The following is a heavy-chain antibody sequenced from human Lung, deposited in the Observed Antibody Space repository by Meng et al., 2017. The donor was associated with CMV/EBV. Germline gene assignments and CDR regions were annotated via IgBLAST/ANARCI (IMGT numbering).Heavy chain of an antibody. CDR2: ISSSSSYI. J-gene: IGHJ5*02. CDR3: ATSRGSGWYRIGWFDP. D-gene: IGHD6-19*01. Sequence: GGSLRLSCAASGFTFSSYSMNWVRQAPGKGLEWVSSISSSSSYIYYADSVKGRFTISRDNAKNSLYLQMNSLRAEDTAVYYCATSRGSGWYRIGWFDPWGQGTLVTSPQ. CDR1: GFTFSSYS. V-gene: IGHV3-21*01.